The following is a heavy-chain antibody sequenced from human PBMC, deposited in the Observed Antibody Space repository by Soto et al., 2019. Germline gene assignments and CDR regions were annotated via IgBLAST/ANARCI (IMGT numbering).Heavy chain of an antibody. CDR2: ISGSGGST. CDR1: GFTFSSYA. CDR3: AKASKSSGWYATTIHYFDY. Sequence: PGGSLRLSCAASGFTFSSYAMSWVRQAPGKGLEWVSAISGSGGSTYYADSVKGRFTISRDNSKNTLYLQMNSLRAEDTAVYYCAKASKSSGWYATTIHYFDYWGQGTLVTVSS. V-gene: IGHV3-23*01. D-gene: IGHD6-19*01. J-gene: IGHJ4*02.